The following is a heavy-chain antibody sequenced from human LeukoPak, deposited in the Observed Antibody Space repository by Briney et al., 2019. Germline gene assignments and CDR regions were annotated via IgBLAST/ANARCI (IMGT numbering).Heavy chain of an antibody. D-gene: IGHD1-26*01. CDR3: AGDQSGEWDLLSGWWFDL. V-gene: IGHV1-46*01. Sequence: ASVKVSCKASGYTFTGYYMHWVRQAPGQGLEWMGIINPNGGFTSYAQKFQGRVTVTRDMSTSTVYMELSDLKSEDTAVYYCAGDQSGEWDLLSGWWFDLWGQGTLVTVSS. J-gene: IGHJ5*02. CDR2: INPNGGFT. CDR1: GYTFTGYY.